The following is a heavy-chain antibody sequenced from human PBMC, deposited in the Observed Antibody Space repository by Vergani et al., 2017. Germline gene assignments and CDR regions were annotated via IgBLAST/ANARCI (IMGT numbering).Heavy chain of an antibody. D-gene: IGHD3-16*01. CDR2: VHYSGSN. CDR3: ASGGSGTLGT. Sequence: QVHLQESGPGLVKPSETLSLTCTVSGASISDYYWSWVRQPPGKRLEWIGYVHYSGSNYYNPSLRSRVSTSVDTSKNQFSLNVTLVTAADTAVYYCASGGSGTLGTWGQGTLVTVSS. J-gene: IGHJ1*01. CDR1: GASISDYY. V-gene: IGHV4-59*01.